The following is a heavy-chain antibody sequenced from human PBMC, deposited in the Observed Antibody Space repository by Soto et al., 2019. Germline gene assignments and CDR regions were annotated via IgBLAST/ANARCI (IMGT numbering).Heavy chain of an antibody. Sequence: PSETLSLTCTVSGGSISSGGYYWSWIRQHPGKGLEWIGYIYYSGSTYYNPSLKSRVTISVDTSKNQFSLKLSSVTAADTAVYYCAAGPINYDFWSGSGPIDYWGQGTWSPSPQ. D-gene: IGHD3-3*01. V-gene: IGHV4-31*03. CDR1: GGSISSGGYY. J-gene: IGHJ4*02. CDR2: IYYSGST. CDR3: AAGPINYDFWSGSGPIDY.